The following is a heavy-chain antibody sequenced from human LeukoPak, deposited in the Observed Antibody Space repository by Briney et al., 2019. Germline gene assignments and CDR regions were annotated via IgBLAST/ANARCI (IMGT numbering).Heavy chain of an antibody. CDR2: INNSGDT. CDR1: SGSFSGYY. V-gene: IGHV4-34*01. D-gene: IGHD6-6*01. CDR3: ARGRALVD. J-gene: IGHJ4*02. Sequence: SETLSLTCSFYSGSFSGYYWNWIRQSPGKGLDWIGEINNSGDTNYNPSLKSRVSISLDTSKNQSSLKMTSVTAGDTAIYYCARGRALVDWGQGTLVTVSS.